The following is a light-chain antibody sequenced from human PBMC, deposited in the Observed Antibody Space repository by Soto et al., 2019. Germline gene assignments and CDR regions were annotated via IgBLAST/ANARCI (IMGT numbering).Light chain of an antibody. CDR2: KAS. CDR3: QHYNSYSEA. J-gene: IGKJ1*01. V-gene: IGKV1-5*03. Sequence: DIQITQSTSTLSGSVGDRVTITSRASQTISSLLAWYQQKPGKAPKLLIYKASTLKSGVPSRFSGSGSGTEFTLTISSLQPDDFATYYCQHYNSYSEAFGQGTKVDIK. CDR1: QTISSL.